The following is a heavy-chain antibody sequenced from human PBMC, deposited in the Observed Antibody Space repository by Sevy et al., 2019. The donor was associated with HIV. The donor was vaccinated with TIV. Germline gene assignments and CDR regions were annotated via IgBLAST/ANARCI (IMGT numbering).Heavy chain of an antibody. V-gene: IGHV3-74*01. J-gene: IGHJ4*02. CDR2: TNSDGSST. D-gene: IGHD3-22*01. Sequence: GGSLRLSCAASGFTFSSYWMHWVRQGLGKGLVWVSRTNSDGSSTSYADSVKGRFTVSRDNAKNTLYLQMNSLRVEDTAVYYCAGSRDSSGFGYWGQGTLVTVSS. CDR3: AGSRDSSGFGY. CDR1: GFTFSSYW.